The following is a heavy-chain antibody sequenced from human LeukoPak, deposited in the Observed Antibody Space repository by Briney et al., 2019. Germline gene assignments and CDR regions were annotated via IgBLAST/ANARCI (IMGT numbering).Heavy chain of an antibody. D-gene: IGHD5-12*01. CDR1: GYTFTGYY. Sequence: ASVKVSCKASGYTFTGYYMHWVRQAPGQGLEWMGWINPNSGGTNYAQKFQGRVTMTRDTSISTAYMELSSLRSEDTAVYYCARSYGYDLYTDLGFDYWGQGTLVTVSS. CDR2: INPNSGGT. CDR3: ARSYGYDLYTDLGFDY. V-gene: IGHV1-2*02. J-gene: IGHJ4*02.